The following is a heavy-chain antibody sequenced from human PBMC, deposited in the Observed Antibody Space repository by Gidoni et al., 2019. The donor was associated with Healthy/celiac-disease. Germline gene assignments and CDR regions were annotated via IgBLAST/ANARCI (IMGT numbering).Heavy chain of an antibody. J-gene: IGHJ4*02. CDR2: INPSGGSK. CDR1: GYTFTSYY. CDR3: ARNPNCSSTSCYRYYFDY. V-gene: IGHV1-46*01. D-gene: IGHD2-2*02. Sequence: QVQLVQSGAEVKKPGASVKVSCKASGYTFTSYYMHWVRQAPGQGLEWMGIINPSGGSKSYAQKFQGRVTMTRDTSTSTVYMELSSLRSEDTAVYYCARNPNCSSTSCYRYYFDYWGQGTLVTVSS.